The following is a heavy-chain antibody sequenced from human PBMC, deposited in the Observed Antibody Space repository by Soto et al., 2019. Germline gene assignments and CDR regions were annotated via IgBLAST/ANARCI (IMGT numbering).Heavy chain of an antibody. D-gene: IGHD1-26*01. CDR1: GFSLSTSGVG. Sequence: QITLKESGPTLVKPTQTLTLTCTFSGFSLSTSGVGVGWIRQPPGKALEGLALIYWNDDKRYSPSLKSTLTISKDTYKPRVALTITNTDPVDTATYYCAHGLWGLQHDAFDIRCQGRMVTVSS. J-gene: IGHJ3*02. CDR2: IYWNDDK. CDR3: AHGLWGLQHDAFDI. V-gene: IGHV2-5*01.